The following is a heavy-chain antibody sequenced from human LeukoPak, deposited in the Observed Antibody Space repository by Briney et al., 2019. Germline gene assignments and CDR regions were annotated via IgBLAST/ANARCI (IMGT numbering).Heavy chain of an antibody. CDR2: IYYSGST. Sequence: PSETLSLTCTVSGDSISGYYWSWIRQPPGKGLEWIGYIYYSGSTNYNPSLKSRVTISVDTSKNQFSLKLSSVTAADTAVYYCARSGSYGPGWSAFDIWGQGTMVTVSS. V-gene: IGHV4-59*01. D-gene: IGHD1-26*01. CDR1: GDSISGYY. J-gene: IGHJ3*02. CDR3: ARSGSYGPGWSAFDI.